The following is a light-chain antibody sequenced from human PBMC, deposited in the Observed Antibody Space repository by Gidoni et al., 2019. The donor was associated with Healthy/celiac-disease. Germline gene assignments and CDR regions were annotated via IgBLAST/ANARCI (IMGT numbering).Light chain of an antibody. V-gene: IGKV2-28*01. Sequence: DIVMTPSPLSLPVTPGEPTSISCRSSRSLLHSNGYNYLDWYLQKPGQSPQLLIYLGSNLASGVPDRFSGSGSGTDFTLKISRVEAEDVGVYYCMQALQTPWTFGQGTKVEIK. CDR3: MQALQTPWT. J-gene: IGKJ1*01. CDR1: RSLLHSNGYNY. CDR2: LGS.